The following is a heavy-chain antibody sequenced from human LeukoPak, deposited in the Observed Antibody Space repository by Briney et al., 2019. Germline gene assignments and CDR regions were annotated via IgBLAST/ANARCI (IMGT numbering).Heavy chain of an antibody. CDR3: ARVVRVIRYSSGNWFDP. V-gene: IGHV1-2*02. D-gene: IGHD3-10*01. Sequence: ASVKVSCKASGYTFTGYYMHWVRQAPGQGLEWMGWINPNSGGTNYAQKFQGRVTMTRDTSISTVYMELSRLRSDDTAVYYCARVVRVIRYSSGNWFDPWGQGTLVTVSS. J-gene: IGHJ5*02. CDR1: GYTFTGYY. CDR2: INPNSGGT.